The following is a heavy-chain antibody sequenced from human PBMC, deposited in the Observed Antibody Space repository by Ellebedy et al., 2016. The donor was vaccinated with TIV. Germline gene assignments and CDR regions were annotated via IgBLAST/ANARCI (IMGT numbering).Heavy chain of an antibody. J-gene: IGHJ3*02. D-gene: IGHD3-22*01. CDR2: MASTGNA. CDR3: ARDLDGGGYGAFDN. Sequence: SETLSPTXTVSGASISSSSVYWDWIRQPPGKGLECIASMASTGNAYYNPSLKSRVSISLGTSKTQFSLRLSSVTAADTAVYYGARDLDGGGYGAFDNWGQGTMVTVSS. V-gene: IGHV4-39*07. CDR1: GASISSSSVY.